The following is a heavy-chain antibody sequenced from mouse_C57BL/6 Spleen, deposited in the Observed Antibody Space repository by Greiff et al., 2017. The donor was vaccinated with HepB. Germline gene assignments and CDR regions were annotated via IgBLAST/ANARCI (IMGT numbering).Heavy chain of an antibody. CDR1: GYTFTSYW. CDR3: AVYDYDAVDY. Sequence: VQLQQPGAELVKPGASVKLSCKASGYTFTSYWMQWVKQRPGQGLEWIGEIDPSDSYTNYNQKFKGKATLTVDTSSSTAYMQLSSLTSEDSAVYYCAVYDYDAVDYWGQGTTLTVSS. J-gene: IGHJ2*01. D-gene: IGHD2-4*01. CDR2: IDPSDSYT. V-gene: IGHV1-50*01.